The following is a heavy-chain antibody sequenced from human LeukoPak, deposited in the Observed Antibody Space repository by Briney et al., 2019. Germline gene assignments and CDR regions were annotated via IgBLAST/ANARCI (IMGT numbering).Heavy chain of an antibody. J-gene: IGHJ5*02. CDR1: GYTFTTYD. D-gene: IGHD1-14*01. CDR3: ARGGLTAGIDWFDP. Sequence: APVKVSCKASGYTFTTYDINWVRQATGQGLEWMGWMNPNNGKTGYAQKFQGRVTITRNTSINTAYMDLSSLRSEDTAIYYCARGGLTAGIDWFDPWGQGTLVTVSS. V-gene: IGHV1-8*01. CDR2: MNPNNGKT.